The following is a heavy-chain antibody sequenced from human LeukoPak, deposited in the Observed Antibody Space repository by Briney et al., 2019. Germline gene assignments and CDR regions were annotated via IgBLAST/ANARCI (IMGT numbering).Heavy chain of an antibody. CDR1: GGSISSNNYY. V-gene: IGHV4-39*07. Sequence: PPETLSLTCTVSGGSISSNNYYWGWIRQPPGKGLEWIGSIYYSGSNYNPSLKSRVTISVETSKNQFSLKPSSVTAADTAVYYCARFDYWGQGTLVTVSS. J-gene: IGHJ4*02. CDR2: IYYSGS. CDR3: ARFDY.